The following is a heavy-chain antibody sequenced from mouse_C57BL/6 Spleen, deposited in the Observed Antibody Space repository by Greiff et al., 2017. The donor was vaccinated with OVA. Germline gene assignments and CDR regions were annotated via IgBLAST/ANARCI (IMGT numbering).Heavy chain of an antibody. CDR2: IWTGGGT. Sequence: VQLKESGPGLVAPSQSLSITCTVSGFSFTSYAISWVRQPPGKGLEWLGVIWTGGGTNYNYALISRLSISKYNSKSQVLLKMNSLQTDDEARYYCGRESTGTGLAYWGQGTLVTVSA. D-gene: IGHD4-1*02. CDR1: GFSFTSYA. J-gene: IGHJ3*01. CDR3: GRESTGTGLAY. V-gene: IGHV2-9-1*01.